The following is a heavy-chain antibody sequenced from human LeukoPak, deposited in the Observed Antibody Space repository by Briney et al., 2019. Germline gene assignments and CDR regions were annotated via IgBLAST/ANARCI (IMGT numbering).Heavy chain of an antibody. CDR2: INPNSGGT. J-gene: IGHJ6*02. V-gene: IGHV1-2*02. CDR3: ARDRCSSTSCYTWWSSGMDV. Sequence: ASVKVSCKASGYTFTGYYMHWVRQAPGQGLAWMGWINPNSGGTNYAQKFQGRVTMTRDTSISTAYMELSRLRSDDTAVYYCARDRCSSTSCYTWWSSGMDVWGQGTTVTVSS. D-gene: IGHD2-2*02. CDR1: GYTFTGYY.